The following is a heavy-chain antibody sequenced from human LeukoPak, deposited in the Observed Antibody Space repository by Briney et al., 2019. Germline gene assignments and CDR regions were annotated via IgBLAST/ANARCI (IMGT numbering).Heavy chain of an antibody. Sequence: GGSLRLSCAASGVTFSSYSMNWGRQAPGKGLEWVSSISSSSSYIYYADSVKGRFTISRDNAKNSLYLQMNSLRAEDTAVYYCAREGGGQNWFDPWGQGTLVTVSS. J-gene: IGHJ5*02. CDR2: ISSSSSYI. CDR1: GVTFSSYS. D-gene: IGHD3-16*01. V-gene: IGHV3-21*01. CDR3: AREGGGQNWFDP.